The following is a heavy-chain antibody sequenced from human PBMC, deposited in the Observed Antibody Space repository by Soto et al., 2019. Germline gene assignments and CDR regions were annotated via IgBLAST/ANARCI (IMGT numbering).Heavy chain of an antibody. CDR1: GFTFSNYA. J-gene: IGHJ4*02. CDR2: FSSGGGGT. V-gene: IGHV3-23*01. Sequence: PVGFLRLPCTASGFTFSNYARSWVRQAKGKGLEWVSTFSSGGGGTYYADSVKGRFTISRDNSKNTLSLQMNSLRAEDTAVYYCTKAKRYCSGANCFTFDYWGLGTLVTVSS. D-gene: IGHD2-15*01. CDR3: TKAKRYCSGANCFTFDY.